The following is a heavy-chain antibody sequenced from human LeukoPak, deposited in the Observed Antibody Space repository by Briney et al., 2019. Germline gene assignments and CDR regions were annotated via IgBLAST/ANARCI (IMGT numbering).Heavy chain of an antibody. CDR1: GFTFSNAW. CDR2: IKSKTDGGTT. V-gene: IGHV3-15*01. CDR3: TTDRGLLYDFWSLNRAFDY. D-gene: IGHD3-3*01. J-gene: IGHJ4*02. Sequence: GGSLRLSCAASGFTFSNAWMSWVRQAPGKGLEWVGRIKSKTDGGTTDYAAPVKGRFTISRDDSKNMLYLQMNSLKTEDTAVYYCTTDRGLLYDFWSLNRAFDYWGQGTLVTVSS.